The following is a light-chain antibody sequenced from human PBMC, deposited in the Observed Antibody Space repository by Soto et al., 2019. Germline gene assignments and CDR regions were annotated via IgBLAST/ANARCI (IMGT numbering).Light chain of an antibody. V-gene: IGLV2-11*01. J-gene: IGLJ2*01. CDR1: SSDVGGYNF. Sequence: QSVLTQPRSVSGSLGQSVTISCTGTSSDVGGYNFVSWYQHHPGEAPKLMIFDVTKRPSGVPDRFSASKSGNTASLTISGLQAEDEADYYCCSHAGGYTWVFGGGTKLTVL. CDR2: DVT. CDR3: CSHAGGYTWV.